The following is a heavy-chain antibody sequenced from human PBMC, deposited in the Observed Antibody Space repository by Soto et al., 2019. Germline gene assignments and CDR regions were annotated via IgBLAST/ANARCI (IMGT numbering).Heavy chain of an antibody. V-gene: IGHV1-18*04. CDR1: GYSFTSYG. J-gene: IGHJ6*02. Sequence: XSVKVSCKASGYSFTSYGIIWVRQAPGQGLEWMGWISAYNGNTNYAQKLQGRVTMTTDTSTSTAYMELRSLRSDDTAVYYCARCYVKGRFDYYGMDVWGQGTTVTVPS. D-gene: IGHD3-10*01. CDR3: ARCYVKGRFDYYGMDV. CDR2: ISAYNGNT.